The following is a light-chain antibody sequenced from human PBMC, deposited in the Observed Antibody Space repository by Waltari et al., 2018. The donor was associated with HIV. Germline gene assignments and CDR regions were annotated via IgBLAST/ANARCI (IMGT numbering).Light chain of an antibody. V-gene: IGLV2-14*03. CDR3: ASHSPYPLLYV. CDR2: AVN. J-gene: IGLJ1*01. Sequence: QSALTQPASVSGSLGQSINIPCSGLSRDLGHSHFVSGYQQHPDTVPRVIIYAVNNRPSGVSSRFSGSKSGATASLTISGLQAEDEAVYYCASHSPYPLLYVFGSGTELTVL. CDR1: SRDLGHSHF.